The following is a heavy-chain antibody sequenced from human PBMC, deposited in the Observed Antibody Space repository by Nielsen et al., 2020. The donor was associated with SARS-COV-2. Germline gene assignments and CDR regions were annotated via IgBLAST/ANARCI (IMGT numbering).Heavy chain of an antibody. CDR2: IKPDGGDR. V-gene: IGHV3-7*01. CDR1: GFIFSYSP. CDR3: AVGPLEY. Sequence: GGSLRLSCATSGFIFSYSPMTWVRQAPGKGLGWVATIKPDGGDRFYVDSVKGRFTISRDNTKNSLSLQMNSLRADDTAVYYCAVGPLEYWGQGTVVTVSS. D-gene: IGHD3-10*01. J-gene: IGHJ4*02.